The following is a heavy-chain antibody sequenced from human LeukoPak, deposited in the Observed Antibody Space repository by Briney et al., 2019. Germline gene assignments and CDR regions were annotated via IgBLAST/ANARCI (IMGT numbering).Heavy chain of an antibody. V-gene: IGHV1-2*02. CDR1: GYTFTGYY. CDR2: INPDSGGT. D-gene: IGHD3-9*01. J-gene: IGHJ4*02. CDR3: ARGFDWLEYYFDY. Sequence: ASVKVSCKASGYTFTGYYIHWVRQAPGQGLEWMGWINPDSGGTNYAQKFQGRVTMTRDTSIRTAYMELSRLRSDDTAVYYCARGFDWLEYYFDYWGQGTLVTVSS.